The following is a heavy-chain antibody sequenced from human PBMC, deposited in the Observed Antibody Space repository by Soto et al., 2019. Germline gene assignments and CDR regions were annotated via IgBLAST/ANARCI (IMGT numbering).Heavy chain of an antibody. D-gene: IGHD1-26*01. CDR1: GFTFSSYA. J-gene: IGHJ4*02. V-gene: IGHV3-23*01. CDR3: AKDPSGGSYWGY. CDR2: ISGSGGST. Sequence: EVQLLEAGGGLVQPGGSLRLSCAASGFTFSSYAMSWVRQAPGKGLEWVSAISGSGGSTYYADSVKGRFTISRDNSKNTLYLQMNSLRAEDTAVYYCAKDPSGGSYWGYWGQGTLVTVSS.